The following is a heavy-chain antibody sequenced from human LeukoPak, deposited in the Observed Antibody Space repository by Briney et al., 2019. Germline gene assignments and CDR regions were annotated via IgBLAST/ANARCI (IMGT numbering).Heavy chain of an antibody. D-gene: IGHD2-2*01. CDR2: ISYDGSNK. CDR1: GFTFSSYG. V-gene: IGHV3-30*18. Sequence: GGSLRLSCAASGFTFSSYGMHWVRQAPGKGLEWVAVISYDGSNKYYADSVKGRFTISRDNSKNTLYLQMNSLRAEDTAVYYCAKEEGFVVVPAANQGFDYWGQGTLVTVSS. J-gene: IGHJ4*02. CDR3: AKEEGFVVVPAANQGFDY.